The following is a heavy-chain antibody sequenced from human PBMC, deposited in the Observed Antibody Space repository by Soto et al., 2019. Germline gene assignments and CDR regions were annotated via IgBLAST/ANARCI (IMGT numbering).Heavy chain of an antibody. Sequence: GGSLRLSCAASGFTFSDYYMSGIRQATGKGLEWVSYISSSGSTIYYADSVKGRFTISRDNAKNSLYLQMNSLRAEDTAVYYCARPDYPSHYDAFDIWGQGTMVTVSS. CDR3: ARPDYPSHYDAFDI. J-gene: IGHJ3*02. CDR2: ISSSGSTI. V-gene: IGHV3-11*01. D-gene: IGHD5-12*01. CDR1: GFTFSDYY.